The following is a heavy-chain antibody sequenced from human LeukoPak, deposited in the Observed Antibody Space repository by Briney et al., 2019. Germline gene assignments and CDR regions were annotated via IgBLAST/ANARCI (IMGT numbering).Heavy chain of an antibody. CDR3: ARARPWDSSRSYYFGMDV. Sequence: GGSLRLSCAASGFTFSSYAMSWVRQAPGKGLEWVSAISGSGGSTYYADSVRGRFSISRDSSKNTVYLQMNSLRDEDTAVYYCARARPWDSSRSYYFGMDVWAMGPRSPSP. V-gene: IGHV3-23*01. J-gene: IGHJ6*02. CDR2: ISGSGGST. CDR1: GFTFSSYA. D-gene: IGHD3-22*01.